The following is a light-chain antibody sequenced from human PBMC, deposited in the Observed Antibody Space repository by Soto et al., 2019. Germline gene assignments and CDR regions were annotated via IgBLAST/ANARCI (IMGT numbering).Light chain of an antibody. CDR2: AAS. CDR3: QQSYSTPSIT. V-gene: IGKV1-39*01. J-gene: IGKJ5*01. CDR1: QSISSY. Sequence: DIQMTQSPSSLSASVGDRVTITCRARQSISSYLNWYQQKPGKAPTLLIYAASSLQSGVPSRFSGSGSGTDFTLTTSSLQPEDFANYYCQQSYSTPSITFGQGTRLES.